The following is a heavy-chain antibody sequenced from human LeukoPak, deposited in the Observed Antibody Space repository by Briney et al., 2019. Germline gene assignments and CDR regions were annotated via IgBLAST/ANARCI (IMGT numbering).Heavy chain of an antibody. D-gene: IGHD6-19*01. V-gene: IGHV3-23*01. Sequence: GGSLRLSCAASGFTFSSYGMHWVRQAPGKGLEWVSAISGSGGSTYYADSVKGRFTISRDNSKNTLYLQMNSLRAEDAAVYYCAKDSYSSGEGYFDYWGQGTLVTVSS. CDR2: ISGSGGST. CDR1: GFTFSSYG. CDR3: AKDSYSSGEGYFDY. J-gene: IGHJ4*02.